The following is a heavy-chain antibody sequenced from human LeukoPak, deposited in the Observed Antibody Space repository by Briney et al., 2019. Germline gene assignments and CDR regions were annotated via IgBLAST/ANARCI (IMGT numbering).Heavy chain of an antibody. Sequence: GGSLRLSCAVSGSIFSSYWMTWVRQAPGKGLEWVSNIDQDGSDKSYVDSVKGRFTISRDNAKNSLYLEMNSLRAEDTALYYCVRDQGAAGDYWGQGTLVIVPS. J-gene: IGHJ4*02. CDR2: IDQDGSDK. V-gene: IGHV3-7*01. CDR3: VRDQGAAGDY. CDR1: GSIFSSYW. D-gene: IGHD6-13*01.